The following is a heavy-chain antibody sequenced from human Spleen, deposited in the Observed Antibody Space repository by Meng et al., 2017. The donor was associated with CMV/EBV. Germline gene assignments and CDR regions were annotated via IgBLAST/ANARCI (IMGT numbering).Heavy chain of an antibody. Sequence: GGTFSSYTCNWVRQAPGQGLEWMGRISPILGIANYAQKFQGRVTITADKSTSSAYMDLSSLRSEDTAVYYCARGRTIAARGGIDYWGQGTLVTVSS. CDR1: GGTFSSYT. D-gene: IGHD6-6*01. CDR3: ARGRTIAARGGIDY. J-gene: IGHJ4*02. CDR2: ISPILGIA. V-gene: IGHV1-69*02.